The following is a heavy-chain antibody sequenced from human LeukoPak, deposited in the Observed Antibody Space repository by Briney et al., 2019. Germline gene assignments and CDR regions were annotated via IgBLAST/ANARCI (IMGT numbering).Heavy chain of an antibody. D-gene: IGHD4-17*01. CDR1: GGTFSSYA. Sequence: SVKVSCKASGGTFSSYAISWVRQAPGQGLEWMGGIIPIFGTADYAQKFQGRVTITTDESTSTAYMELSSLRSEDTAVYYCARSTTVTTYIFDYWGQGTLVTVSS. CDR3: ARSTTVTTYIFDY. CDR2: IIPIFGTA. V-gene: IGHV1-69*05. J-gene: IGHJ4*02.